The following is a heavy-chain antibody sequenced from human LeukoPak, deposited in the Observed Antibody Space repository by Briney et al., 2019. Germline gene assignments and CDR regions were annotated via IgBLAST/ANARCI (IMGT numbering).Heavy chain of an antibody. CDR2: IYSGGST. D-gene: IGHD4-17*01. Sequence: PGGSLRLSCAASGFTFSSYAMSWVRQAPGKGLEWVSVIYSGGSTYYADSVKGRFTISRDNSKNTLYLQMNSLRAEDTAVYYCARDSPGYGDYAFDYWGQGTLVTVSS. CDR3: ARDSPGYGDYAFDY. J-gene: IGHJ4*02. CDR1: GFTFSSYA. V-gene: IGHV3-53*01.